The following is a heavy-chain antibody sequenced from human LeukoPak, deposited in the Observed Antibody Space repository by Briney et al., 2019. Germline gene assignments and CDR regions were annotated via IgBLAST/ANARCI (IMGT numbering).Heavy chain of an antibody. Sequence: SQTLSLTCTVSGGSISSGGYYWSWIRQHPGKGLEWIGYIYYSGSTYYNPSLKSRVTISVDTSKNQFSLKLSSVTAADTVVYYCASLQSLAPYYYYYYGMDVWGQGTTVTVSS. D-gene: IGHD4-11*01. CDR2: IYYSGST. J-gene: IGHJ6*02. CDR1: GGSISSGGYY. V-gene: IGHV4-31*03. CDR3: ASLQSLAPYYYYYYGMDV.